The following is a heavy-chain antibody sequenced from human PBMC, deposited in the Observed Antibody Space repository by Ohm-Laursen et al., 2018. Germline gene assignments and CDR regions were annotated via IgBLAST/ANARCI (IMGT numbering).Heavy chain of an antibody. J-gene: IGHJ4*02. D-gene: IGHD6-19*01. V-gene: IGHV4-59*07. CDR2: IYYSGST. CDR1: GGSISGYY. CDR3: AGGRQWLTHDY. Sequence: PSDTLSLTCSVSGGSISGYYWNWIRQPPGKGLEWIGYIYYSGSTNYNPSLKSRVTISVDKSKNQFSLKLSSVTAADTAVFYCAGGRQWLTHDYWGQGTLVTVSS.